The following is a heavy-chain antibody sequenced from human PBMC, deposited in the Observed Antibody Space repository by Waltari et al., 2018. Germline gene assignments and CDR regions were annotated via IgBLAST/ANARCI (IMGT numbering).Heavy chain of an antibody. V-gene: IGHV4-34*01. D-gene: IGHD1-26*01. CDR3: ARGGVYSGSYYASYYFDY. J-gene: IGHJ4*02. CDR1: GGSFSGYY. CDR2: INHSGST. Sequence: QVQLQQWGAGLFKPSETLYLPCADYGGSFSGYYWSWIRQTPGKGLGLIGDINHSGSTNYNPSLKSRVTISLDTSKNQFSLKLSSVTAADTAVYYCARGGVYSGSYYASYYFDYWGQGTLVTVSS.